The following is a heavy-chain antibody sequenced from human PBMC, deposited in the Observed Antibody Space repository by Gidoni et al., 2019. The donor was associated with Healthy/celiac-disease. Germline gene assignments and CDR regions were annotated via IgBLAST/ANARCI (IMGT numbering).Heavy chain of an antibody. Sequence: EVQLVESGAGLVQPGGSLRLSCAASGFPASNNYMSWVRQAPGKGLEWVSVIYSGGSTYYAGSVKGRFTISRDNSKNTLYLQMNSLRAEDTAVYYCARGYYYDSSGYYYFWGQGTLVTVSS. CDR2: IYSGGST. D-gene: IGHD3-22*01. V-gene: IGHV3-66*02. CDR1: GFPASNNY. CDR3: ARGYYYDSSGYYYF. J-gene: IGHJ4*02.